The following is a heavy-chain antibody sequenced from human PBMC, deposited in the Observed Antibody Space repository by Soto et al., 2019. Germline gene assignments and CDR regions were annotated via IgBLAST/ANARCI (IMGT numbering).Heavy chain of an antibody. Sequence: GGSLRLSCAASGFIVSTSYMSWVRQAPGKGLEWVSSIYNDGSTYYADSVKGRFSISRDDSKNTLYLQILSPRVGDTAVYYCARDSYTRYWGQGTLVTVSS. CDR3: ARDSYTRY. V-gene: IGHV3-66*01. J-gene: IGHJ4*02. D-gene: IGHD4-4*01. CDR1: GFIVSTSY. CDR2: IYNDGST.